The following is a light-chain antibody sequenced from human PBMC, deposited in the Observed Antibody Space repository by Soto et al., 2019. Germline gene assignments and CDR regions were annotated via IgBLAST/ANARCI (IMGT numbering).Light chain of an antibody. CDR2: GAS. J-gene: IGKJ1*01. CDR1: ESINTY. Sequence: DIQMTQSPSSLSASAGDRVTITCRASESINTYLNWYQQKAGKAPKLLIYGASTLQSGVPSRFSGSGSDTDFTLTISSLQPEDFATYYCQQSYNFPRTFGQGTKVEIK. V-gene: IGKV1-39*01. CDR3: QQSYNFPRT.